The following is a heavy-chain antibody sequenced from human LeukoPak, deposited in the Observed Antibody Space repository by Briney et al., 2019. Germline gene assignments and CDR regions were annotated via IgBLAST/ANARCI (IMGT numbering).Heavy chain of an antibody. CDR3: ARHTAEKYNWFDR. D-gene: IGHD5-24*01. V-gene: IGHV4-59*08. Sequence: SETLSLTCTVSGGSISGYYWSWIRQPPGKGLEWIGEINHSGSTNYNPSLKSRVTISVDTSKNQFSLKLSSVTAADTAVYYCARHTAEKYNWFDRWGQGTLVTVSS. J-gene: IGHJ5*02. CDR2: INHSGST. CDR1: GGSISGYY.